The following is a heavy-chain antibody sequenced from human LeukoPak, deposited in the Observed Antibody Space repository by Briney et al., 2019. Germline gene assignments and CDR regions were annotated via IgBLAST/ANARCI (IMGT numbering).Heavy chain of an antibody. CDR3: AKDVSGWDYYFDY. J-gene: IGHJ4*02. Sequence: GGSLRLSCAASVFTFSSYSMSWVRQAPWKGLEWVSAISGSGGSTYYADSVKGRFTISRDNSKNTLYLQMNCLRAEDTAVYYCAKDVSGWDYYFDYWGQGTLVTVSS. CDR2: ISGSGGST. D-gene: IGHD6-19*01. CDR1: VFTFSSYS. V-gene: IGHV3-23*01.